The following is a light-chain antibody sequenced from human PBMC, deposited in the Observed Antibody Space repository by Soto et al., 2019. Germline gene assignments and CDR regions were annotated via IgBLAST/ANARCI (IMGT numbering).Light chain of an antibody. J-gene: IGKJ4*01. V-gene: IGKV1-33*01. CDR3: QQYDNLPLT. Sequence: DIQMTQSPSSLSASVGDRVTITCRASQSISTYLNWYQHKPGKAPKLLMHAASSLDRGVPSRFSGSASRTDFTFTISSLQPEDIATYYCQQYDNLPLTFGGGTKVDIK. CDR2: AAS. CDR1: QSISTY.